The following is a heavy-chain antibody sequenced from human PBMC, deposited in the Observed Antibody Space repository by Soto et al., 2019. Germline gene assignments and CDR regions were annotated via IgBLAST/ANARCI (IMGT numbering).Heavy chain of an antibody. D-gene: IGHD3-22*01. Sequence: SETLSLTCTVSGGSISSGDYYWSWIRQPPGKGLEWIGYIYYSGSTYYNPSLKSRVTISVDTSKNQFSLKLSSATAADTAVYYCARDISDYYDSSGGLVFDYWGQGTLVTVSS. V-gene: IGHV4-30-4*01. CDR2: IYYSGST. J-gene: IGHJ4*02. CDR1: GGSISSGDYY. CDR3: ARDISDYYDSSGGLVFDY.